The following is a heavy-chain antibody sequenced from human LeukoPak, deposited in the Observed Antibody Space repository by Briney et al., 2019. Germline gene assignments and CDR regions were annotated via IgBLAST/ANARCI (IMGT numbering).Heavy chain of an antibody. D-gene: IGHD6-19*01. Sequence: ASVKVSCKASGYTFTGYYMHWVRQAPGQGLEWMGWINPNSGGTNYAQKFQGRVTMTRDTSISTAYMELSSLRSEDTAVYYCATPGYSSGAARTWGQGTLVTVSS. J-gene: IGHJ4*02. CDR1: GYTFTGYY. CDR2: INPNSGGT. V-gene: IGHV1-2*02. CDR3: ATPGYSSGAART.